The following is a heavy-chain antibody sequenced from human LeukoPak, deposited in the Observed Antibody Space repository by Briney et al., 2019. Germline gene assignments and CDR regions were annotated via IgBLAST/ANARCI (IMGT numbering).Heavy chain of an antibody. V-gene: IGHV4-59*12. CDR2: IYYSGST. CDR1: GGSISSYY. D-gene: IGHD3-22*01. CDR3: ARAPYYYDSSGRKNWFDP. Sequence: SETLSLTCTVSGGSISSYYWSWIRQPPGKGLEWIGYIYYSGSTNYNPSLKSRVTISVDTSKNQFSLKLSSVTAADTAVYYCARAPYYYDSSGRKNWFDPWGQGTLVTVSS. J-gene: IGHJ5*02.